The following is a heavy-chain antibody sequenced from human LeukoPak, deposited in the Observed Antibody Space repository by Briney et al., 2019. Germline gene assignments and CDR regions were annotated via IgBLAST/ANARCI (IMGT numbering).Heavy chain of an antibody. V-gene: IGHV4-34*01. CDR3: ARGLVGLRLRYLDY. Sequence: PSETLSLTCTVSGGSISSYYWSWIRQPPGKGLEWIGEINHSGSTNYNPSLKSRVTISVDTSKNQFSLKLSSVTAADTAVYYCARGLVGLRLRYLDYWGQGTLVTVSS. CDR2: INHSGST. J-gene: IGHJ4*02. CDR1: GGSISSYY. D-gene: IGHD5-12*01.